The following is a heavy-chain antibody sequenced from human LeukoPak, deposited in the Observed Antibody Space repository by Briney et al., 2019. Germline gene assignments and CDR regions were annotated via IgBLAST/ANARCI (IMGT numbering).Heavy chain of an antibody. Sequence: SETLSLTCAVYGGSFSGYYWSWIRQPPGKGLEWIGEINHSGSTNYNPSLKSRVTISVDTSKNQFSLKLSSVTAADTAVYYCARSLRGSHAGIVVVPAAIYTDVWGKGTTVTVSS. CDR2: INHSGST. D-gene: IGHD2-2*01. CDR3: ARSLRGSHAGIVVVPAAIYTDV. J-gene: IGHJ6*03. V-gene: IGHV4-34*01. CDR1: GGSFSGYY.